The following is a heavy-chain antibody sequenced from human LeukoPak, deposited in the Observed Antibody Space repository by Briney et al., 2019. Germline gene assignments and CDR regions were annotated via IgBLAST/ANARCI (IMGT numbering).Heavy chain of an antibody. CDR3: ARVSILIVPYYAFDI. D-gene: IGHD2/OR15-2a*01. Sequence: GGSLRLSCAASGFTFSSYSMNWVRQAPGKGLEWVSSISSSSIYIYYADSVKGRFTISRDNAKKSVHLQMNSLRAEDTAVYYCARVSILIVPYYAFDIWGQGTMVTVSS. J-gene: IGHJ3*02. V-gene: IGHV3-21*01. CDR1: GFTFSSYS. CDR2: ISSSSIYI.